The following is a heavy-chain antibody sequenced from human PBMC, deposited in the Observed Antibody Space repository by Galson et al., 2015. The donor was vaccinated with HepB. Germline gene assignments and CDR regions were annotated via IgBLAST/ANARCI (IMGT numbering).Heavy chain of an antibody. D-gene: IGHD1-7*01. V-gene: IGHV3-30*18. CDR3: AKEPLELRGDDAFDI. J-gene: IGHJ3*02. CDR2: ISYDGSNK. Sequence: SLRLSCAASGFTFSSYGMHWVRQAPGKGLEWVAVISYDGSNKYYADSVKGRFTISRDNSKNTLYLQMNSLRAEDTAVYYCAKEPLELRGDDAFDIWGQGTMVTVSS. CDR1: GFTFSSYG.